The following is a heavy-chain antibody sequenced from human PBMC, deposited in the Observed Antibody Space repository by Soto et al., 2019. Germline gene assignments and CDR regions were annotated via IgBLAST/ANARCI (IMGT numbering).Heavy chain of an antibody. CDR2: ISAYNGNT. CDR3: ARVPIVATHFDY. J-gene: IGHJ4*02. Sequence: ASVKVSCKASGYTFTSYGISWVLQAPGQGLEWMGWISAYNGNTNYAQKLQGRVTMTTDTSTSTAYMELRSLRSDDTAVYYCARVPIVATHFDYWGQGTLVTVSS. V-gene: IGHV1-18*01. D-gene: IGHD5-12*01. CDR1: GYTFTSYG.